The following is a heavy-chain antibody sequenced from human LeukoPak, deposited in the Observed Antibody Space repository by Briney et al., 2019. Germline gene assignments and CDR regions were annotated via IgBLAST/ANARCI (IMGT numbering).Heavy chain of an antibody. J-gene: IGHJ4*02. CDR3: ARGLFSVELFDY. CDR1: GGTFSSYA. V-gene: IGHV1-69*01. D-gene: IGHD1-7*01. Sequence: SVKVSCKASGGTFSSYAISWVRQAPGQGLEWMGGIIPIFGTANYAQKFQGRVTITADESTSTAYMELSSLRSGDTAVYYCARGLFSVELFDYWGQGTLVTVSS. CDR2: IIPIFGTA.